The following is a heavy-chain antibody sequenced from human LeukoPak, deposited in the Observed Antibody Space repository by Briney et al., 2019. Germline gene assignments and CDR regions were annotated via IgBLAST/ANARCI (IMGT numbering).Heavy chain of an antibody. CDR2: ISAYNGNT. J-gene: IGHJ5*02. Sequence: GASVKVSCKASGYTFTSYGISWVRQAPGQGLEWMGWISAYNGNTNYAQKLQGRVTMTTDTSTSTAYMELRSLRSDDTAVYYCARDWIGSGSYYNWFDPWGQGTLVTVSS. D-gene: IGHD1-26*01. CDR1: GYTFTSYG. CDR3: ARDWIGSGSYYNWFDP. V-gene: IGHV1-18*01.